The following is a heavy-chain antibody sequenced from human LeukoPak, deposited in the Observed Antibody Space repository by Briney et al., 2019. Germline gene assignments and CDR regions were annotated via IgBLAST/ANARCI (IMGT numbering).Heavy chain of an antibody. CDR1: GYTFTDYY. D-gene: IGHD3-22*01. CDR3: ARAGVWDYSDSSGYHNAAFDI. Sequence: EASVKVSCKASGYTFTDYYMHWVRQAPGQGLEWMGWINPSSGGTNYAQKFQGRVTVTRDTAISTAYMELSRLRSDDTAVYYCARAGVWDYSDSSGYHNAAFDIWGQGTMVTVPS. CDR2: INPSSGGT. J-gene: IGHJ3*02. V-gene: IGHV1-2*02.